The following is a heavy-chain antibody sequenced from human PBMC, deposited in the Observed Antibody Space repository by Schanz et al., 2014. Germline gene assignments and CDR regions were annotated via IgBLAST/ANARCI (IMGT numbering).Heavy chain of an antibody. V-gene: IGHV3-48*04. J-gene: IGHJ4*02. D-gene: IGHD6-13*01. CDR2: ISDSGDST. CDR1: GFTFSNHG. Sequence: AQLVESGGGVVQPGRSLRLSCAASGFTFSNHGMHWVRQSPGKGLEWVSDISDSGDSTHYADSVKGRFTTSRDNGKKSMYLQMNSLRAEDTAVYYCARLDSSSWYPRYWGQGTLVTVSS. CDR3: ARLDSSSWYPRY.